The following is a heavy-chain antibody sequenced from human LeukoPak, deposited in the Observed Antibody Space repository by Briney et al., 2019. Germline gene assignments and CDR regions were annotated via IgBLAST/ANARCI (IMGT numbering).Heavy chain of an antibody. V-gene: IGHV3-33*01. D-gene: IGHD4-11*01. CDR1: GFTFSSYG. CDR2: IWYDENKK. Sequence: GGSLRLSCAASGFTFSSYGLHWVRQAPGKGLEWVAVIWYDENKKYYGDSVKGRFTISRDNFKSTLYLQMNSLRVEDTAVYCCAREGLTTTPNNALDIWGQGTMVTVSS. J-gene: IGHJ3*02. CDR3: AREGLTTTPNNALDI.